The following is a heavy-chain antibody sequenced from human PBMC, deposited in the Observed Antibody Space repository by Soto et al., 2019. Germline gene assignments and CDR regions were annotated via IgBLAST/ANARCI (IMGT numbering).Heavy chain of an antibody. J-gene: IGHJ6*02. Sequence: GESLKISCAASGFTVSSNYMSWVRQAPGKGLEWVSVIYSGGSTYYADSVKGRFTISRDNSKNTLYLQMNSLRAEDTAVYYCARDRPYGSGSWYYGMDVWGQGTTVTVSS. V-gene: IGHV3-66*01. D-gene: IGHD3-10*01. CDR2: IYSGGST. CDR3: ARDRPYGSGSWYYGMDV. CDR1: GFTVSSNY.